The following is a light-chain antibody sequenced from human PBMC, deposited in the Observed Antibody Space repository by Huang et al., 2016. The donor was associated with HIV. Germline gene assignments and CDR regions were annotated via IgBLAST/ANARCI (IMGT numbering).Light chain of an antibody. J-gene: IGKJ1*01. CDR3: QQYNDWPRS. CDR1: QNINTN. Sequence: EIVMTQSPGTLSVAPGERATLSCRAGQNINTNLAWFQQKPGQAPRLLIYAASTRTACFPARFSGSGSRTEFTLTISSLQSEDIAVYYCQQYNDWPRSFGQGTKVEIK. CDR2: AAS. V-gene: IGKV3-15*01.